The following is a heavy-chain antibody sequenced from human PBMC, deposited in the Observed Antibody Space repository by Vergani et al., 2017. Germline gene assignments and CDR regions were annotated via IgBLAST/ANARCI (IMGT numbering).Heavy chain of an antibody. CDR1: GFTVSSNY. V-gene: IGHV3-66*02. D-gene: IGHD6-13*01. J-gene: IGHJ6*02. CDR2: IYSGGST. Sequence: EVQLLESGGGLVQPGGSLRLSCAASGFTVSSNYMSWVRQAPGKGLEWVSVIYSGGSTYYADSVKGRFTISRDNSKNTLYLQMNSLRAEDTAVYYCAGGRNGYSSSWYVYYYYGMDVWGQGTTVTVSS. CDR3: AGGRNGYSSSWYVYYYYGMDV.